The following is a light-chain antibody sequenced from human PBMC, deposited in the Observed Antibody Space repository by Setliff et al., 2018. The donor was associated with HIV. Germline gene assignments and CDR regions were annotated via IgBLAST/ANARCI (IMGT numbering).Light chain of an antibody. Sequence: ALTQPASVSGSPGQSITISCTGTSNDIGAYNYVSWYQQHPGKAPKLMICDVSKRPSGVPDRFSASKSGNTASLTISGLQAEDEADYYCCSYAGSYNWVFGGGTKVTVL. CDR1: SNDIGAYNY. J-gene: IGLJ3*02. V-gene: IGLV2-11*01. CDR2: DVS. CDR3: CSYAGSYNWV.